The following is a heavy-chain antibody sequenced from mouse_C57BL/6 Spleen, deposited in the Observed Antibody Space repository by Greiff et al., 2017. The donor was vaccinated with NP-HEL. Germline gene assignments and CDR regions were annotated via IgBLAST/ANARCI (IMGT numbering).Heavy chain of an antibody. CDR2: IDPSDSYT. CDR1: GYTFTSYW. Sequence: VQLQQPGAELVKPGASVKLSCKASGYTFTSYWMQWVKQRPGQGLEWIGEIDPSDSYTNYNQKFKGKATLTVDTSSSTAYMQLSSLTSEDAAVYYGAVYYGSSYEGDFDVWGTGTTVTVSS. V-gene: IGHV1-50*01. CDR3: AVYYGSSYEGDFDV. D-gene: IGHD1-1*01. J-gene: IGHJ1*03.